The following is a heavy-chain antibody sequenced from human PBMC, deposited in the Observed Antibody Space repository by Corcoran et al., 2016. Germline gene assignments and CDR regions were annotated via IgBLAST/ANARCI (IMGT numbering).Heavy chain of an antibody. D-gene: IGHD3-22*01. Sequence: QVQLVQSGAEVKKPGASVKDSCKASGYTFTSYYMHWVRQAPGQGLEWMGIINPSGGSASYAQKFQGRVTMTRDTSTSTVYMELSSLRSEDTAVYYCARAPYDSSGYTNWFDPWGQGTLVTVSS. J-gene: IGHJ5*02. CDR2: INPSGGSA. V-gene: IGHV1-46*01. CDR1: GYTFTSYY. CDR3: ARAPYDSSGYTNWFDP.